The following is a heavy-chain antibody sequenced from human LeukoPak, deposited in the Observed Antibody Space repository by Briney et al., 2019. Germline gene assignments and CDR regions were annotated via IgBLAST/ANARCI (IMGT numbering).Heavy chain of an antibody. CDR2: INPSGGST. V-gene: IGHV1-46*01. J-gene: IGHJ3*02. Sequence: VASVKVSCKASGYTFTSYYVHWVRQAPGQGLEWMGIINPSGGSTSYAQKFQGRVTMTRDTSTSTVYMELSSLRSEDTAVYYCASDILTGYDAFDIWGQGTMVTVSS. CDR1: GYTFTSYY. CDR3: ASDILTGYDAFDI. D-gene: IGHD3-9*01.